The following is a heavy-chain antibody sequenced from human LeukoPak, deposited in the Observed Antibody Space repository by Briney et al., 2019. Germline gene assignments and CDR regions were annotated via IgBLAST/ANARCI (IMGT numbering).Heavy chain of an antibody. Sequence: SSETLSLTCTVSGGSISSGGYYWSWIRQHPGKGLEWIGYIYYSGSTYYNPSLKSRVTISVDTSKNQFSLKLSSVTAADTAVYYCARVPCSGGSCYYYGMDVWGQGTTVTVSS. V-gene: IGHV4-31*03. CDR2: IYYSGST. D-gene: IGHD2-15*01. J-gene: IGHJ6*02. CDR3: ARVPCSGGSCYYYGMDV. CDR1: GGSISSGGYY.